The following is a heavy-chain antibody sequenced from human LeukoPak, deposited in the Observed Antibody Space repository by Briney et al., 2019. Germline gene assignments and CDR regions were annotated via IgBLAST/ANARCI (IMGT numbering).Heavy chain of an antibody. V-gene: IGHV3-23*01. D-gene: IGHD3-16*01. CDR3: AVLSVVYDAFDI. CDR2: ISGSGGST. J-gene: IGHJ3*02. CDR1: GFTLSSYA. Sequence: GGSLRLSCAASGFTLSSYAMSWVRQAPGKGLEWVSAISGSGGSTYYADSVKGRFTISRDNSKNTLYLQMNSLRAEDMALYYCAVLSVVYDAFDIWGQGTMVTVSS.